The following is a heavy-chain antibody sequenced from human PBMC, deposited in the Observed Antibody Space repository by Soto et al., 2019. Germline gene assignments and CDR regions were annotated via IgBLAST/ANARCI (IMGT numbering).Heavy chain of an antibody. Sequence: PGGSLRLSCAASGFTFSSYWMHWVRQAPGKGLVWVSRINSDGSSTSYADSVKGRFTISRDNAKNTLYLQMNSLRAEDTAVYYCARFIAVAANLDYWGQGTLVTVSS. V-gene: IGHV3-74*01. J-gene: IGHJ4*02. CDR1: GFTFSSYW. CDR2: INSDGSST. D-gene: IGHD6-19*01. CDR3: ARFIAVAANLDY.